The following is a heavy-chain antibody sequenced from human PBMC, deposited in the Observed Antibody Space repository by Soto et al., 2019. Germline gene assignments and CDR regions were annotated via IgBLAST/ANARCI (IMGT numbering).Heavy chain of an antibody. CDR3: ARDKITGLFDY. J-gene: IGHJ4*02. CDR1: GGSFRGFY. CDR2: INHSGST. Sequence: SETLSLTFAVYGGSFRGFYWAWTRQPPGTGLEWIGEINHSGSTNYNPSLKSRVTISVDTSKNQFSLKLTSVTAADTAVYYCARDKITGLFDYWGQGTLVTVSS. V-gene: IGHV4-34*01. D-gene: IGHD2-8*02.